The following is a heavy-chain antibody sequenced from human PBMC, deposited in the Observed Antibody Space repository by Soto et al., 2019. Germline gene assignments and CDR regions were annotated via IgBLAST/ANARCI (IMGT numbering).Heavy chain of an antibody. J-gene: IGHJ4*02. D-gene: IGHD6-19*01. CDR2: ISHDGSNI. CDR3: ARVTSGWSRPVHY. Sequence: PGGSLRLFCAASGFTFSSYGMHWVRQAPGKGLEWVAVISHDGSNIYYTDSVRGRFTISRDNSKNTLYLQMNSLRTEDTALYYCARVTSGWSRPVHYWGQGALVTVSS. CDR1: GFTFSSYG. V-gene: IGHV3-30*03.